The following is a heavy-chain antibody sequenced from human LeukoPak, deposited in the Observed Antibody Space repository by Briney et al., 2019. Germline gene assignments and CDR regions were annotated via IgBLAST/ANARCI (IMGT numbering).Heavy chain of an antibody. D-gene: IGHD6-13*01. CDR1: GFTFNSYG. CDR2: VSYDGSNK. V-gene: IGHV3-30*03. Sequence: GGSPRLSCAASGFTFNSYGMHWVRQAPGKGLEWVAGVSYDGSNKNYADSVKGRFTISRDNSKNTPHLQMSSLRLEDKAVYYCARERIAAAGGHYYGMDVWGQGTTVTVSS. J-gene: IGHJ6*02. CDR3: ARERIAAAGGHYYGMDV.